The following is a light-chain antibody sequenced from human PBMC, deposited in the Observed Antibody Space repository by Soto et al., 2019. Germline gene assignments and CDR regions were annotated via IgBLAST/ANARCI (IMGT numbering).Light chain of an antibody. CDR1: SSNIGNNY. Sequence: QSVLTQPPSVSAAPGQKVTISCSGSSSNIGNNYVSWYQQLPGTAPKLLIYDNNKRPSGIPHRFSGSKSGTSATLGITGLQTGDEADYYCGTWDSSLSAEVFGTGTKLTVL. CDR2: DNN. CDR3: GTWDSSLSAEV. V-gene: IGLV1-51*01. J-gene: IGLJ1*01.